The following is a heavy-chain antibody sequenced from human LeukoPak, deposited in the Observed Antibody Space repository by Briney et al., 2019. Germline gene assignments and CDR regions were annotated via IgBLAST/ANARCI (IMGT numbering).Heavy chain of an antibody. CDR1: GFIFSSYW. V-gene: IGHV3-7*04. CDR2: VNPDGNEK. J-gene: IGHJ4*02. Sequence: GGSLRLSCAASGFIFSSYWMSWVRQAPGRGLEWVAKVNPDGNEKYYVDSVRGRFTISKDNPKNSVYLQMDSLKAEDTAVYYCARGQYQLLWGKGALIIVSS. CDR3: ARGQYQLL. D-gene: IGHD2-2*01.